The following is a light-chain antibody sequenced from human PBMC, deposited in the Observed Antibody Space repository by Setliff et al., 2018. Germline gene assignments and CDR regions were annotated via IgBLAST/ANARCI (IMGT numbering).Light chain of an antibody. J-gene: IGLJ1*01. CDR1: TSNIGADFD. CDR2: SHT. CDR3: QSYDSSLRDV. V-gene: IGLV1-40*01. Sequence: QSALTQPPSVSGAPGQTVTISCTGATSNIGADFDVHWYQHLPGNAPRLLIYSHTNRPSGVPDRFSAFTSGTSASLAVTGLQAEDEADYYCQSYDSSLRDVFGSGTKVTVL.